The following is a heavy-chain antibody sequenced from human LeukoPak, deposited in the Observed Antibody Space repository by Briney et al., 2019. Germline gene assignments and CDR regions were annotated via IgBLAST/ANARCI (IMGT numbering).Heavy chain of an antibody. J-gene: IGHJ3*02. Sequence: PGGSLRLSCAASGFSFSSYSMNWVRQAPGKGREWASSISSISSYIYYADSVKGRFTVSRDNAKSSLYLQMDSLRAEDTAVYYCARDPSGTYYPRVSGALDIWGQGTMVTVSS. CDR2: ISSISSYI. D-gene: IGHD1-26*01. CDR1: GFSFSSYS. V-gene: IGHV3-21*01. CDR3: ARDPSGTYYPRVSGALDI.